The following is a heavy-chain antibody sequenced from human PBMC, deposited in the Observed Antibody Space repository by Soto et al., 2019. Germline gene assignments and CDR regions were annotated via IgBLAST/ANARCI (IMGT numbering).Heavy chain of an antibody. CDR2: ISPSGGTI. D-gene: IGHD4-4*01. CDR3: ARRSNSQRSYAMDV. CDR1: GFTFISHG. Sequence: EVQLVESGGGLVQPGGSLRLSCAASGFTFISHGLNWVRQAPGKGLEWISYISPSGGTIYYADSVEGRFTISRDNAKNSLYPQMNNLRDEDTAVYYCARRSNSQRSYAMDVWGQGTTVTVSS. J-gene: IGHJ6*02. V-gene: IGHV3-48*03.